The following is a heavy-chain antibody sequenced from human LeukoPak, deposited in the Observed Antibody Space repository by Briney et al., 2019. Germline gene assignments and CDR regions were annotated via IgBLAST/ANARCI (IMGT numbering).Heavy chain of an antibody. J-gene: IGHJ4*02. D-gene: IGHD3-3*01. Sequence: GESLKISCKGSGYTFTSYWISWVRQMPGKGLEWMGKIDPSDSYTSYSPSFQGHVTISADKSISAAFLQWSSLKASDTAMYYCARHSHYDFWSGYLDYWGQGTLVTVSS. V-gene: IGHV5-10-1*01. CDR3: ARHSHYDFWSGYLDY. CDR1: GYTFTSYW. CDR2: IDPSDSYT.